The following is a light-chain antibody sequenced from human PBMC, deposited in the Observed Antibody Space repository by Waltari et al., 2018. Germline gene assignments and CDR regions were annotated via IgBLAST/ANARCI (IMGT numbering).Light chain of an antibody. Sequence: QSALTQPASVSGSPGQSITISCTGTSSHVGNYHLVSWYQQYPGKAPKVMIYDDNRRPSGVSDRFSGSKSGNTASLTISGVQAEDEADYYCCSYAGSYTWVFGGGTKLTVL. J-gene: IGLJ3*02. CDR2: DDN. V-gene: IGLV2-23*01. CDR1: SSHVGNYHL. CDR3: CSYAGSYTWV.